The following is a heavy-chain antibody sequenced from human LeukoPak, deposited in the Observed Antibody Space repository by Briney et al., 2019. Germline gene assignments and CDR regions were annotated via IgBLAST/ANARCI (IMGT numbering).Heavy chain of an antibody. CDR1: GFTFSSYA. Sequence: GGSLRLSCAASGFTFSSYAMTWVRQAPGKGLEWVSAVSGSGGSTYYADSVKGRFTISRDNSKNALYLQMNSLRAEDTAVYYCARQIGPDYWGQGTLVTVSS. D-gene: IGHD3-10*01. V-gene: IGHV3-23*01. CDR3: ARQIGPDY. J-gene: IGHJ4*02. CDR2: VSGSGGST.